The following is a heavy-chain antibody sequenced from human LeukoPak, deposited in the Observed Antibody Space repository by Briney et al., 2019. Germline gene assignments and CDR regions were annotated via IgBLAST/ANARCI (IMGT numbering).Heavy chain of an antibody. Sequence: SETLSLTCTVSGGSISSYYWSWIRQPPGKGLEWIGYIYYSGSTNYNPSLKSRVTISVDTSKNQFSLKLSSVTAADTAVYYCAREGRKSSSWYDYWGQGTLVTVSS. V-gene: IGHV4-59*01. CDR3: AREGRKSSSWYDY. CDR2: IYYSGST. J-gene: IGHJ4*02. D-gene: IGHD6-13*01. CDR1: GGSISSYY.